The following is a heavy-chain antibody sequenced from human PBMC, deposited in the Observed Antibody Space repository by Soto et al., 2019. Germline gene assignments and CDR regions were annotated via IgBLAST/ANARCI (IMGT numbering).Heavy chain of an antibody. Sequence: EVQLVESGGGLVKPGGSLRLSCAASGFTFSSYSMNWVRQAPGKGLEWVSSISSSSSYIYYADSVKGRFTISRDNAKNSLYLQMNSLRAEDTAVYYCAGGGSYYFDYWGQGTLVTVSS. CDR3: AGGGSYYFDY. CDR2: ISSSSSYI. D-gene: IGHD1-26*01. V-gene: IGHV3-21*01. CDR1: GFTFSSYS. J-gene: IGHJ4*02.